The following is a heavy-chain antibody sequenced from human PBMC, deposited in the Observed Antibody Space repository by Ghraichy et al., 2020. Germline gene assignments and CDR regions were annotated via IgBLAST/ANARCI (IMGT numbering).Heavy chain of an antibody. J-gene: IGHJ4*02. V-gene: IGHV4-39*01. CDR2: IYYSGST. CDR1: GGSISSSSYY. CDR3: ARHPEDGDYDEGDY. Sequence: SETLSLTCTVSGGSISSSSYYWGWIRQPPGKGLEWIGSIYYSGSTYYNPSLKSRVTISVDTSKNQFSLKLSSVTAADTAVYYCARHPEDGDYDEGDYWGQGTLVTVSS. D-gene: IGHD4-17*01.